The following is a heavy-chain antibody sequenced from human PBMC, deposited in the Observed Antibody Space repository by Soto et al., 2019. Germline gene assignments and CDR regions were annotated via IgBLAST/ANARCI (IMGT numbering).Heavy chain of an antibody. J-gene: IGHJ4*02. Sequence: GGSLRLSCAASGFTFSSNSMNWVRQAPGKGLEWISYITGSSSTIYYADSVKGRFTISRDNAKNSLYLQMNSLRDEDMAVYYCARGRVGTAYFDYWGQGALVTVSS. CDR2: ITGSSSTI. CDR3: ARGRVGTAYFDY. CDR1: GFTFSSNS. D-gene: IGHD2-21*02. V-gene: IGHV3-48*02.